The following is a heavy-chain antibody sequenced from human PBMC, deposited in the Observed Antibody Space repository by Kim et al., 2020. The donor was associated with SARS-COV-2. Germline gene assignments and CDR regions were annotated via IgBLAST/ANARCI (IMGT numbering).Heavy chain of an antibody. CDR2: ISWNSGSV. Sequence: GGSLRLSCAASGFTFDDYAMHWVRQAPGKGLEWVSGISWNSGSVGYADSVKGRFTISRDNAKNSLYLQMNSLRAEDTALYYCAKDMRWELLGVGMDVWGQGTTVTVSS. J-gene: IGHJ6*02. CDR1: GFTFDDYA. CDR3: AKDMRWELLGVGMDV. V-gene: IGHV3-9*01. D-gene: IGHD1-26*01.